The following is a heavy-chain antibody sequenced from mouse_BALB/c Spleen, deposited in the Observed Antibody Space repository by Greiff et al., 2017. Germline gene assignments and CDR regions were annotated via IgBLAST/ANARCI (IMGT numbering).Heavy chain of an antibody. CDR2: VSSGGSYT. J-gene: IGHJ4*01. D-gene: IGHD4-1*01. CDR1: GFTFSSYT. V-gene: IGHV5-6-4*01. Sequence: EVMLVESGGGLVKPGGSLKLSCAASGFTFSSYTMSWVRQTPEKRLEWVATVSSGGSYTYYPDSVKGRFTISRDNAKNTLYLQMSSLKSEDTAMYYCTRELTGTAMDYWGQGTSVTVSS. CDR3: TRELTGTAMDY.